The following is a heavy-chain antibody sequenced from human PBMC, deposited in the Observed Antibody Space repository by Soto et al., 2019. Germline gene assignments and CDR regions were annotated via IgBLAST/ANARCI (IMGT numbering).Heavy chain of an antibody. CDR3: ASHATYYEILSGYYFDY. D-gene: IGHD3-9*01. CDR1: GYSFTSYW. V-gene: IGHV5-51*01. J-gene: IGHJ4*02. Sequence: GESLKISCKGSGYSFTSYWIGWVRQMPGKGLEWMGIIYPGDSDTKYSPSLQGQVTISADNSINTSYLQLSILKASDTAMYYCASHATYYEILSGYYFDYWGQGTQVTVSS. CDR2: IYPGDSDT.